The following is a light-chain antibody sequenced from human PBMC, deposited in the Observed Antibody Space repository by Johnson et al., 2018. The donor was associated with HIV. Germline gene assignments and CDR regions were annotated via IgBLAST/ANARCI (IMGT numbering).Light chain of an antibody. Sequence: QSFLTQPPSVSAAPGQKVTISCSGSSSNIGNNYVSWYQQLPGTAPKLLIYDNNKRPSGIPDRFSGSKSGTSDTLGITGLQTGDEADYYCGTWDSSLSAFYVFGTGTKVTVL. J-gene: IGLJ1*01. CDR2: DNN. CDR1: SSNIGNNY. CDR3: GTWDSSLSAFYV. V-gene: IGLV1-51*01.